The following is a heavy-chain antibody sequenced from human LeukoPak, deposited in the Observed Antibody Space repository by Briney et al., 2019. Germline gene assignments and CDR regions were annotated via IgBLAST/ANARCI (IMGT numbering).Heavy chain of an antibody. CDR2: IYPGDSDA. CDR1: GYSFTSYW. J-gene: IGHJ4*02. D-gene: IGHD1-26*01. Sequence: GESLKISCKGSGYSFTSYWIGWVRQMPGKGLKWMGIIYPGDSDARYSPSFQGQVTISANKSISTAYLQWSSLKASDTAMYYCARRRDLYSGSYYPFDYWGQGTLVTVSS. CDR3: ARRRDLYSGSYYPFDY. V-gene: IGHV5-51*01.